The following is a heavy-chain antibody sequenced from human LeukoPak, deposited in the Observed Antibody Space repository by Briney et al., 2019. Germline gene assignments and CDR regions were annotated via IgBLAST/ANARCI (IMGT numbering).Heavy chain of an antibody. Sequence: SETLSLTCTVSGGSISSGSYYWSWIRQPAGKGLEWIGRIYTSGSTNYNPSLKSRVTISVDTSKNQFSLKLSSVTAADTAVYYCARGWGGYGSGSYYKYYYYMDVWGKGTTVTVSS. CDR1: GGSISSGSYY. CDR3: ARGWGGYGSGSYYKYYYYMDV. J-gene: IGHJ6*03. V-gene: IGHV4-61*02. CDR2: IYTSGST. D-gene: IGHD3-10*01.